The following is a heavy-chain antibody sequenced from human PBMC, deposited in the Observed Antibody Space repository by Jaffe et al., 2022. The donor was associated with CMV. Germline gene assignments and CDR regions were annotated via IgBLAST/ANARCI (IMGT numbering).Heavy chain of an antibody. CDR3: ARVVASRTSDSWSGYSFDY. V-gene: IGHV4-59*01. CDR2: IHDSGST. D-gene: IGHD3-3*01. CDR1: GSSFSNYY. Sequence: QVQLQESGPGLVKPSETLSLTCSVSGSSFSNYYWSWIRQTPGKGLEWIGYIHDSGSTDSNPSLRSRVTISLDTSKNQFYLRLTSATAADTATYYCARVVASRTSDSWSGYSFDYWGQGTLVTVSS. J-gene: IGHJ4*02.